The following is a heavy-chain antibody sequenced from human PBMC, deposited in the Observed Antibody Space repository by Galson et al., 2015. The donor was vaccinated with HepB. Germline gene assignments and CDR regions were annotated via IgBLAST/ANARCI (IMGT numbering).Heavy chain of an antibody. Sequence: TLSLTCTFSGFSLSTSGVGVGWIRQPPGTALEWLALIYWNDDKRYSPSLKSRLTITKDTSKNQVVLTMTNMDPVDTATYYCAHSATYYDFWSGYIRAFDIWGQGTMVTVSS. CDR2: IYWNDDK. CDR1: GFSLSTSGVG. J-gene: IGHJ3*02. V-gene: IGHV2-5*01. D-gene: IGHD3-3*01. CDR3: AHSATYYDFWSGYIRAFDI.